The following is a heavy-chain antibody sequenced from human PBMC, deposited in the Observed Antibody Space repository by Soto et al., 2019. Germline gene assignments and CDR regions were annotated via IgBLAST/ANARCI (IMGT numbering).Heavy chain of an antibody. Sequence: QMYLVESGGGVVQPATPLRLSCVASGFSFSDSGMHWVRQAPGKGLEWLAVISYAGSGKYYSDSVKGRLTISRDNSKKMWYLQMRGLTAEDTAVYYCVKDRRAYYYGSGSDHWGQGALVTVS. CDR3: VKDRRAYYYGSGSDH. V-gene: IGHV3-30*18. J-gene: IGHJ5*02. D-gene: IGHD3-10*01. CDR1: GFSFSDSG. CDR2: ISYAGSGK.